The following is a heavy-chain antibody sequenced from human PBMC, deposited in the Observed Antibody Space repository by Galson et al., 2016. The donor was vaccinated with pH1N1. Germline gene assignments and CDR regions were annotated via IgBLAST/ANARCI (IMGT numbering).Heavy chain of an antibody. CDR2: ISGSGIST. V-gene: IGHV3-23*01. D-gene: IGHD6-13*01. CDR3: AKDRNRIVALQGYFGS. CDR1: GFTFNNYA. J-gene: IGHJ4*02. Sequence: SLRLSCAASGFTFNNYAMFWVRQAPGKGLEWVSSISGSGISTYYADSVKGRFTISRDNSKNTLYLQMNSLRAEDTALYYCAKDRNRIVALQGYFGSWGQGSLVTVSS.